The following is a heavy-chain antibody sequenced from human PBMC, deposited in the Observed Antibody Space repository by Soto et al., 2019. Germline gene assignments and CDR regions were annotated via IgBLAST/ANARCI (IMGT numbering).Heavy chain of an antibody. V-gene: IGHV1-3*01. CDR2: INAGNGNT. J-gene: IGHJ6*02. CDR3: AKIFGVVMEAYSMDV. D-gene: IGHD3-3*01. Sequence: ASVKVSCKASGYTFTSYAMHWVRQAPGQRLEWMGWINAGNGNTKYSQKFQGRVTITRDTSASTAYMELSSLRSEDTAVYYCAKIFGVVMEAYSMDVWGQGTTVTVSS. CDR1: GYTFTSYA.